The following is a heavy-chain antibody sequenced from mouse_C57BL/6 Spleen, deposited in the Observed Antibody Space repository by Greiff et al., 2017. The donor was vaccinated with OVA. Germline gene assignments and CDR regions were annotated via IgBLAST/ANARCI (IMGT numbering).Heavy chain of an antibody. D-gene: IGHD1-1*01. V-gene: IGHV1-59*01. CDR1: GYTFTSYW. Sequence: QVQLQQPGAELVRPGTSVKLSCKASGYTFTSYWMHWVKQRPGQGLEWIGVIDPSDSYTNYNQKFKGKATLTVDTSSSTAYMQLSSLTSEDSAVYYCDYYGSRGDWYFDVWGTGTTVNVSS. CDR2: IDPSDSYT. J-gene: IGHJ1*03. CDR3: DYYGSRGDWYFDV.